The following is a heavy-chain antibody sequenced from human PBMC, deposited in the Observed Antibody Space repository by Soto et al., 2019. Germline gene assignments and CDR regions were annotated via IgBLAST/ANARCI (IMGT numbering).Heavy chain of an antibody. Sequence: EVQLLESGGGFVQPGGSLRLFCAASGFTFSTFAMNWVRQAPGKGLEWVSGITGGSGFTFYADSVKGRFTISRDDSENTLFLQMSSLRAEDTAKYYCAKSGPTNYFDFWGQGTLVTVSS. CDR1: GFTFSTFA. CDR2: ITGGSGFT. D-gene: IGHD1-26*01. V-gene: IGHV3-23*01. J-gene: IGHJ4*02. CDR3: AKSGPTNYFDF.